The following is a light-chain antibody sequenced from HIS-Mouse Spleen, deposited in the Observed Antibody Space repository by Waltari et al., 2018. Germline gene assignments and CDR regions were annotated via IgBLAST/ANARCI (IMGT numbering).Light chain of an antibody. CDR2: WAS. Sequence: DIVMIQSPDSRAVSLGERATINCKSSQSVLYSSNNKNYLAWYQQKPRQPPNLLIYWASTREPGVPDRFSGSGSGTDFTLTTSSLQAEDVAVYYCQQYYSTPYTFGQGTKLEIK. CDR3: QQYYSTPYT. J-gene: IGKJ2*01. CDR1: QSVLYSSNNKNY. V-gene: IGKV4-1*01.